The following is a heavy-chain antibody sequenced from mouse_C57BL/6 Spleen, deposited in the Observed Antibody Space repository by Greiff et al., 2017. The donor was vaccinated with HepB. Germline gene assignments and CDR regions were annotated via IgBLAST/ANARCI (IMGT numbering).Heavy chain of an antibody. CDR1: GYTFTSYW. CDR3: AVYYSNFVDY. D-gene: IGHD2-5*01. CDR2: IDPSDSYT. V-gene: IGHV1-69*01. Sequence: QVQLKESGAELVMPGASVKLSCKASGYTFTSYWMHWVKQRPGQGLEWIGEIDPSDSYTNYNQKFKGKSTLTVDKSSSTAYMQLSSLTSEDTAVYYCAVYYSNFVDYWGQGTTLTVSS. J-gene: IGHJ2*01.